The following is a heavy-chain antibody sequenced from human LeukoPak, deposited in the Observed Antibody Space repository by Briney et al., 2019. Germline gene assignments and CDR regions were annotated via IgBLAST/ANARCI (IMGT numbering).Heavy chain of an antibody. D-gene: IGHD4-23*01. CDR2: ISVSGDAT. V-gene: IGHV3-23*01. CDR1: GFIFSYYG. J-gene: IGHJ4*02. CDR3: AKERGHSKPFDY. Sequence: GGSLRLSCEVSGFIFSYYGMNWVRQAPGKGLEWVSAISVSGDATYYADSVKGRFTISRDNSKSTLYLQKNNLRAEDTALYYCAKERGHSKPFDYWGQGTLVTVSS.